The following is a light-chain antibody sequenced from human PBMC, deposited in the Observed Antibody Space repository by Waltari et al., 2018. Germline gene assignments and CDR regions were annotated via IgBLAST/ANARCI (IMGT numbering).Light chain of an antibody. J-gene: IGKJ1*01. CDR3: QQYYTYPRT. Sequence: AIRMPQSPSSLAASTGDRVNITCRASQGISSYLAWYQQKPGKAPKLLMYATSTMQSGVPSRFSGSGSGTDFTLTISCLQSEDFATYYCQQYYTYPRTFGQGTKVET. CDR1: QGISSY. V-gene: IGKV1-8*01. CDR2: ATS.